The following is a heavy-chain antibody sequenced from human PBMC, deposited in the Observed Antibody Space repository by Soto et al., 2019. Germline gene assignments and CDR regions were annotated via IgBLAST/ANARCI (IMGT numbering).Heavy chain of an antibody. Sequence: SERMSLTRTVSSGSINSGGYYWTWLRQHPGKGLEWLGYIADFGYTFYNPSLQSRVILSMDTSKSQFSLKLSSATAADTAVYFCARQHAGFFYGIDYWGQGTLVTVSS. CDR3: ARQHAGFFYGIDY. J-gene: IGHJ4*02. CDR1: SGSINSGGYY. V-gene: IGHV4-31*02. D-gene: IGHD3-3*01. CDR2: IADFGYT.